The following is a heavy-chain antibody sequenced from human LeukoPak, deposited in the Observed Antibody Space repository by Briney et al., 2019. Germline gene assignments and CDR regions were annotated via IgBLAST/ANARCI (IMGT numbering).Heavy chain of an antibody. J-gene: IGHJ4*02. CDR3: ARGDHSSTWTMSL. D-gene: IGHD6-13*01. CDR1: GFTFSSYG. V-gene: IGHV3-33*01. Sequence: GGSLRLSCAASGFTFSSYGMHWVRQAPGRGLEWVAVIWYDGSNKYYAVSVKGRFTISRDNSKNTLYLQMNSLRAEDTAVYFCARGDHSSTWTMSLWGQGTLVTVSS. CDR2: IWYDGSNK.